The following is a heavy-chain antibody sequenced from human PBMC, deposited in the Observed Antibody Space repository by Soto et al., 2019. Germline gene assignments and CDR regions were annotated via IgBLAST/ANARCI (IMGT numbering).Heavy chain of an antibody. CDR3: ATPACAATWCSPSHNLDH. V-gene: IGHV1-69*09. D-gene: IGHD2-2*01. J-gene: IGHJ4*02. CDR1: VGTFVRHV. CDR2: INPLSGIS. Sequence: QVQLVQSGAEVKKPESSVKVSCKTSVGTFVRHVISWVRQAPGQGPEWMGKINPLSGISNYAQKCPDRVTFTAATDSSTAYMELSSLRSDDTAVYYCATPACAATWCSPSHNLDHWGQGTLVTVSS.